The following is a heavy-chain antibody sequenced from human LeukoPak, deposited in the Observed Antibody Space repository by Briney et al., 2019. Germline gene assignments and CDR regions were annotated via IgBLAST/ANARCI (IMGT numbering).Heavy chain of an antibody. CDR1: GGSISSHY. V-gene: IGHV4-59*08. J-gene: IGHJ4*02. CDR2: IYYSGST. CDR3: ARYDRALDY. Sequence: SETLSLTCTVSGGSISSHYWSWIRQPPGKGLEWIGYIYYSGSTNYNPSLKSRVTISVDTSKNQFSLKLSSVTAADTAVYYCARYDRALDYWGQGTLVTVSS. D-gene: IGHD3-22*01.